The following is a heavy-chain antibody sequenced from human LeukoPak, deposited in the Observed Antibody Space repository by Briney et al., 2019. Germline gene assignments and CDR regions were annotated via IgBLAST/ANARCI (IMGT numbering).Heavy chain of an antibody. CDR3: ARGMIRGALWCVDF. D-gene: IGHD4/OR15-4a*01. CDR1: GFHFSSHS. V-gene: IGHV3-21*01. J-gene: IGHJ4*02. CDR2: ISSSGSYK. Sequence: GGSLRLSCAASGFHFSSHSMHWIRQAPAKGLEWVSSISSSGSYKYYADSLKGRLTIPRDNAGNSVFLLLQSLTVEDTAVYYCARGMIRGALWCVDFWGLGSLVTVSS.